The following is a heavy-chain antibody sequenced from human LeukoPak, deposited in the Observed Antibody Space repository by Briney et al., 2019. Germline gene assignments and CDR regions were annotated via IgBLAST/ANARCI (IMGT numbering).Heavy chain of an antibody. V-gene: IGHV4-59*01. D-gene: IGHD6-13*01. Sequence: SETLSLTCTVSGGSISSYYWSWIRQLPGKGLEWIGYIYYSGSTNYNPSLKSRVTISVDTSKNQFSLKLSSVTAADTAVYYCAREASSSWIDYWGQGTLVTVSS. CDR2: IYYSGST. CDR1: GGSISSYY. CDR3: AREASSSWIDY. J-gene: IGHJ4*02.